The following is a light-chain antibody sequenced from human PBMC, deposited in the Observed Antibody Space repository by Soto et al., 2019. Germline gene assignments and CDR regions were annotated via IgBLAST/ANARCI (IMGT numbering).Light chain of an antibody. V-gene: IGLV2-14*01. CDR3: SSYSSSSTPHA. Sequence: QSVLTQPASVSGSPGQSITISCTGTSSDIGSHNYVSWYQQHPGKASKLMIYDVSNRPSGVSNRFSGSKSGNTASLTISGLQAEDEADYYCSSYSSSSTPHAFGTGTKVTVL. CDR2: DVS. J-gene: IGLJ1*01. CDR1: SSDIGSHNY.